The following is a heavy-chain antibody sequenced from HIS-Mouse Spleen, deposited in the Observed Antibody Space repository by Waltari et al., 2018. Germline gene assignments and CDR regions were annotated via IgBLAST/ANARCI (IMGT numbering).Heavy chain of an antibody. V-gene: IGHV3-30-3*01. CDR2: ISYDGSNK. Sequence: SCAASGFTFSSYAMHWVRQAAGKGLEWVAVISYDGSNKYYADYVKGRYTISRDNVKNTLYLKMNSLRAEDTAVYYCARDVSTVVTSLFDYWGQGTLVTVSS. CDR3: ARDVSTVVTSLFDY. D-gene: IGHD2-21*02. J-gene: IGHJ4*02. CDR1: GFTFSSYA.